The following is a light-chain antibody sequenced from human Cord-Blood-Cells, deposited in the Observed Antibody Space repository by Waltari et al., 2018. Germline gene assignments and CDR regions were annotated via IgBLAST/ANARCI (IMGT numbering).Light chain of an antibody. CDR2: RNN. CDR1: SSNLGRNY. Sequence: QSVLTQPPSASGTPGQRVTISCPGSSSNLGRNYVSWYQQLPGTAPKLLIYRNNQRPSGVPDRFSGSKSGTSASLAISGLRSEDEADYYCAAWDDSLSGWVFGGGTKLTVL. J-gene: IGLJ3*02. CDR3: AAWDDSLSGWV. V-gene: IGLV1-47*01.